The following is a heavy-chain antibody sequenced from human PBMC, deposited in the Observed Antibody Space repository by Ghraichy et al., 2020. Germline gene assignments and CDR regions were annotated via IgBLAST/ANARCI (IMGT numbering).Heavy chain of an antibody. Sequence: SQTLSLTCAISGDSVSSNSATWTWIRQSPSRGLEWLGRTYFRSKWYNDYTISVKSRISIHPDTSKNHFSLQLNSVTPEDTALYYCARGRGGIADILTGRTINDAFDIWGQGTMVTVSS. CDR2: TYFRSKWYN. V-gene: IGHV6-1*01. CDR3: ARGRGGIADILTGRTINDAFDI. CDR1: GDSVSSNSAT. D-gene: IGHD3-9*01. J-gene: IGHJ3*02.